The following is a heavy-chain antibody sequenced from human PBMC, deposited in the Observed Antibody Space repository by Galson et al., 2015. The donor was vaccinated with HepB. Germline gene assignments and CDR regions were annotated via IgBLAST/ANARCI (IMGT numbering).Heavy chain of an antibody. D-gene: IGHD2-21*02. J-gene: IGHJ4*02. CDR2: ISGSGGST. Sequence: SLRLSCAASGFTFSSYAMSWVRQAPGKGLEWVSAISGSGGSTYYADSVKGRFTISRDNSKNTLYLQMNSLRAEDTAVYYCARHPGRGNDGYAFDNWGQGVLVTVSS. CDR1: GFTFSSYA. CDR3: ARHPGRGNDGYAFDN. V-gene: IGHV3-23*01.